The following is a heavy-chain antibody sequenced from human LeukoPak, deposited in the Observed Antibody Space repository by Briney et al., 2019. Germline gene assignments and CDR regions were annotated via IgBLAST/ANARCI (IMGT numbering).Heavy chain of an antibody. CDR3: AKDHRGYSYGFGLGV. J-gene: IGHJ6*02. CDR1: GFTFSSYA. Sequence: GGSLRLSCAASGFTFSSYAMSWVRQAPGKGLEWVSAISGSGGSTYYADSVKGRFTISRDNSKNTLYLQMNSLRAEDTAVYYCAKDHRGYSYGFGLGVWGQGTTVTVSS. V-gene: IGHV3-23*01. CDR2: ISGSGGST. D-gene: IGHD5-18*01.